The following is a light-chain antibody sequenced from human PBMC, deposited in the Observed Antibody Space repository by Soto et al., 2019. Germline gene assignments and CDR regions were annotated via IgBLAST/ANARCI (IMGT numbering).Light chain of an antibody. CDR3: QQYVSWPWT. V-gene: IGKV3-20*01. CDR2: GAS. Sequence: EIVLTQSPGTLSLSPGERATLSCRASQSVSSTYLAWYQQKPGQAPRLLIYGASNRATGISDRFTGSGSGTDFTLTISRLEPEDFAVYYCQQYVSWPWTFGQGTKVEIK. J-gene: IGKJ1*01. CDR1: QSVSSTY.